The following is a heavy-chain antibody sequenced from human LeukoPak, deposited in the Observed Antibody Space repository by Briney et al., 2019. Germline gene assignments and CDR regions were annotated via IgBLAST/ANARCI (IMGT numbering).Heavy chain of an antibody. V-gene: IGHV4-4*07. CDR2: IYTSGST. Sequence: PSETLSLTCTVSGGSISSYYWSWIRQPAGKGLEWIGRIYTSGSTNYNPSLKSRVTMSVDTSKNQFSLKLSSATAADTAVYYCARDKVPSYYYYYYMDVWGKGTTVTVSS. J-gene: IGHJ6*03. CDR1: GGSISSYY. D-gene: IGHD2-2*01. CDR3: ARDKVPSYYYYYYMDV.